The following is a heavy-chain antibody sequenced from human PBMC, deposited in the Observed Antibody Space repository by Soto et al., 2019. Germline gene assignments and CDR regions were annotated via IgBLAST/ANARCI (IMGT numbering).Heavy chain of an antibody. CDR1: GYKFATYW. D-gene: IGHD2-8*02. Sequence: GEALKISCKGSGYKFATYWIAGVRQMPGRGREGVGIIYPGKSKTIYSPVFQGLVTTSAETSLNTAYLQWDSLRASDTAIYYCARGFTGSAGRFDPWGQGTVVTVSS. J-gene: IGHJ5*02. CDR3: ARGFTGSAGRFDP. V-gene: IGHV5-51*01. CDR2: IYPGKSKT.